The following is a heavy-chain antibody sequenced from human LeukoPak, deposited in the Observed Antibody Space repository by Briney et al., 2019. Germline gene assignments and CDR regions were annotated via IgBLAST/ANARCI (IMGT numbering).Heavy chain of an antibody. D-gene: IGHD2-2*01. V-gene: IGHV4-34*01. CDR1: GGSFSGYY. Sequence: SETLSLTCAVYGGSFSGYYWSWIRQPPGKGLEWIGEINHSGSTNYNPSLKSRVTISVDTSKNQFSLKLSSVTAADTAVYYCARVLRGYCSSTSCYPYYYYYYYMDVWGKGTTVTVSS. J-gene: IGHJ6*03. CDR2: INHSGST. CDR3: ARVLRGYCSSTSCYPYYYYYYYMDV.